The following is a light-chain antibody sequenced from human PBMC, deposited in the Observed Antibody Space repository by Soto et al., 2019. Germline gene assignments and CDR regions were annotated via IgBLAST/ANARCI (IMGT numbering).Light chain of an antibody. Sequence: QSVLTQPPSASGTPGQRVTISCSGSSSNIGSNSVSWYQQLPGTAPKLLIYSNYKRPSGVPDRFSGSKSGTSASLAISGLQSGDEGDYFCAAWDDTLNGGVFGGGTKVTVL. V-gene: IGLV1-44*01. CDR2: SNY. CDR1: SSNIGSNS. CDR3: AAWDDTLNGGV. J-gene: IGLJ3*02.